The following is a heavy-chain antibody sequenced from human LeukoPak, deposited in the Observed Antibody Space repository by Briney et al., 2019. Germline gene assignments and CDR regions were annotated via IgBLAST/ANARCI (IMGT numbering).Heavy chain of an antibody. CDR1: GYTFTSYD. CDR2: INPNSGNT. V-gene: IGHV1-8*01. CDR3: AIAGYSSGWYSYYYYYGMDV. J-gene: IGHJ6*02. Sequence: ASVKVSCKASGYTFTSYDINWVRQATGQGLEWMGWINPNSGNTGYAQKFQGRVTMTRNTSISTAYMELSSLRSEDTAVYYCAIAGYSSGWYSYYYYYGMDVWGQGTTVTVSS. D-gene: IGHD6-19*01.